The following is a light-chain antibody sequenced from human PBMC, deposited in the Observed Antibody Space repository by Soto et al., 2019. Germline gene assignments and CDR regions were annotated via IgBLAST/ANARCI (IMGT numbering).Light chain of an antibody. V-gene: IGKV3-20*01. Sequence: EIGLKQSPGTLSLYPGERATLSCRASQSVSSSYLAWYQQKPGQAPRLLIYGASSRATGIPDRFSGSGSGTDFTLTISRLEPEDFAVYYCQQYGSSPRTFGQGTKVDIK. CDR2: GAS. CDR3: QQYGSSPRT. CDR1: QSVSSSY. J-gene: IGKJ1*01.